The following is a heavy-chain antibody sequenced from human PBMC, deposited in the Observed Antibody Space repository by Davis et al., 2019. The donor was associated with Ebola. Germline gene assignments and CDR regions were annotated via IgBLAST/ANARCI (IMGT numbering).Heavy chain of an antibody. CDR2: TYYSSKWYN. V-gene: IGHV6-1*01. J-gene: IGHJ3*02. CDR3: ARGWLRGAFDI. D-gene: IGHD5-24*01. Sequence: HSQTPSLTCAISGDSVARGSGGWNWIRQSPSRGLEWLGRTYYSSKWYNGYAESVKSRINISPDTAKNQFSLHLNSVTPEDSAVYYCARGWLRGAFDIWGQGTMVTVSP. CDR1: GDSVARGSGG.